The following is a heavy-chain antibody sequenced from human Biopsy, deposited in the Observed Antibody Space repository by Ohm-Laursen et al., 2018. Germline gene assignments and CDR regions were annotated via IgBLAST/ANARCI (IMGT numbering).Heavy chain of an antibody. CDR3: AREAIGYQLPCDD. V-gene: IGHV1-18*01. Sequence: ASVKVSCNASGYIFTTSGISWVRQAPGQGLEWMGWISSYNDNTNYAKKFQDRVTMSADTSTATASMELRTLRSDDTAVYFCAREAIGYQLPCDDWGQGTLVTVSS. J-gene: IGHJ4*02. CDR2: ISSYNDNT. CDR1: GYIFTTSG. D-gene: IGHD2-2*01.